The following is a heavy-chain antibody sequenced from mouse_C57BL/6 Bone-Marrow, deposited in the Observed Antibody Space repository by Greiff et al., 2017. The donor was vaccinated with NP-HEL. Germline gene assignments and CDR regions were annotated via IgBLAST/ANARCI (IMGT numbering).Heavy chain of an antibody. CDR3: ALYYSNSVGFAY. CDR1: GYTFTSYW. J-gene: IGHJ3*01. CDR2: IDPNSGGT. Sequence: QVQLQQPGAELVKPGASVKLSCKASGYTFTSYWMHWVKQRPGRGLEWIGRIDPNSGGTKYNEKFKSKATLTVDKPSSTAYMQLSSLTSEDSAVYYCALYYSNSVGFAYWGQGTLVTVSA. D-gene: IGHD2-5*01. V-gene: IGHV1-72*01.